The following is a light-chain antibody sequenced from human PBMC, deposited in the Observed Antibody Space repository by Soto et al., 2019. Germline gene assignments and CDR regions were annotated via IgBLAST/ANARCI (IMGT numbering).Light chain of an antibody. CDR1: QSLRHSDGRTD. CDR3: MQRLRLPLS. J-gene: IGKJ3*01. CDR2: EVS. V-gene: IGKV2D-29*02. Sequence: ETVMTQTPLSLPATTGQPASISCKSSQSLRHSDGRTDLYWFLQMPGQSPQILIYEVSNRFSGVPDRFSGSGSRTDFTLKISRVEAEDVGVYYWMQRLRLPLSCGPGTKVHI.